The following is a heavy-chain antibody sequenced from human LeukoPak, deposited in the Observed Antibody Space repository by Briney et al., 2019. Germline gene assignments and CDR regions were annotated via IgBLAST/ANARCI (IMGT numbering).Heavy chain of an antibody. CDR1: GFTFDDYA. J-gene: IGHJ4*02. V-gene: IGHV3-9*01. CDR2: ISWNSGSI. CDR3: AKAGDSSGYYYDGGYYSDY. D-gene: IGHD3-22*01. Sequence: PGGSLRLSCAASGFTFDDYAMHWVRQAPGKGLEWVSGISWNSGSIGYADSVKGRFTIPRDNAKNSLYLQMNSLGAEDTALYYCAKAGDSSGYYYDGGYYSDYWGQGTLVTVSS.